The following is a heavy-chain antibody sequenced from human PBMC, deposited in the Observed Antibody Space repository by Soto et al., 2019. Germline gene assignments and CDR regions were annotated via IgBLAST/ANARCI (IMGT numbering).Heavy chain of an antibody. D-gene: IGHD1-1*01. Sequence: QVQLVESGGGVVQPGRSLRLSCAASGFTFSSYGMHWVRQAPGKGLEWVAVISYDGSNKYYADSVKGRFTISRDNSKNTLYLQMNSLRAEDTAVYYCAKDLXGRXXNVGAFDIWGQGTMVTVSS. CDR3: AKDLXGRXXNVGAFDI. V-gene: IGHV3-30*18. CDR2: ISYDGSNK. J-gene: IGHJ3*02. CDR1: GFTFSSYG.